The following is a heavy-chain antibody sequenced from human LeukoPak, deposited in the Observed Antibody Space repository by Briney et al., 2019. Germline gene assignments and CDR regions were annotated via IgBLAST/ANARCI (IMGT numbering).Heavy chain of an antibody. J-gene: IGHJ4*02. CDR3: AKDDGDNEDYFDY. CDR1: GFTFSSYG. Sequence: GGSLRLSCAASGFTFSSYGMHWVRQAPGKGLEWVAFIRYDGSNKYYADSVKGRFTISRDNSKNTLYLQMNSLRAEDTAVYYCAKDDGDNEDYFDYWGQGTLVTVFS. CDR2: IRYDGSNK. D-gene: IGHD4-17*01. V-gene: IGHV3-30*02.